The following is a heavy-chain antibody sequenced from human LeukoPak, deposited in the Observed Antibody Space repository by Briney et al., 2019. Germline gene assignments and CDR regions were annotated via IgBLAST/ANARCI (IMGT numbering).Heavy chain of an antibody. Sequence: SGTLSLTCAVSGGSISSNNWWSWVRQPPGKGLEWIGEIYASGSTNYKPSLKSRVTISVDKSKNQFSLKLSSVTAADTAVYYCARASDYGDPLPRYMDVWGKGTTVTVSS. CDR3: ARASDYGDPLPRYMDV. CDR2: IYASGST. V-gene: IGHV4-4*02. D-gene: IGHD4-17*01. J-gene: IGHJ6*03. CDR1: GGSISSNNW.